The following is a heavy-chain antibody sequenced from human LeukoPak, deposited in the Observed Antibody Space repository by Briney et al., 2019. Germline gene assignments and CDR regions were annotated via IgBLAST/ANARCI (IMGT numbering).Heavy chain of an antibody. CDR1: GGSISSSSYY. Sequence: PSETLSLTCTVSGGSISSSSYYWGWIRQPPGKGLEWIGNIYYSGSTYYNPSLKSRVTISVDTSKNQFSLRLNSVTAADTAVYYCAKDSENWGGNDCWGQGTLVTVSS. J-gene: IGHJ4*02. CDR3: AKDSENWGGNDC. D-gene: IGHD3-16*01. CDR2: IYYSGST. V-gene: IGHV4-39*07.